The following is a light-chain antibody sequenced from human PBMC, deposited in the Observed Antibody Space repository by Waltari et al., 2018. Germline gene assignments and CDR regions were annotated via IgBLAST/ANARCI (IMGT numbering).Light chain of an antibody. CDR2: EGS. Sequence: QSALTQPASVSGSPGQSITISCTGTSSDVGSYNLVSWYQQHPGSAPKLIIYEGSKRPSGGSSRFSGSRSGNTAFLTISGLQADDEGDYYCCSYAAINTYVFGTGTKVSVL. J-gene: IGLJ1*01. CDR3: CSYAAINTYV. V-gene: IGLV2-23*01. CDR1: SSDVGSYNL.